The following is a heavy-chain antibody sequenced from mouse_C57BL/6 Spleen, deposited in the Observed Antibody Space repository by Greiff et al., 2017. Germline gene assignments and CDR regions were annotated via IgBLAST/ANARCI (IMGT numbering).Heavy chain of an antibody. J-gene: IGHJ1*03. D-gene: IGHD1-1*01. Sequence: VQLQQSGPELVKPGASVKISCKASGYSFTDYNMNWVKQSNGKSLEWIGVINPNYGTTSYNQKFKGKATLTVDQSSSTAYMQLNSLTSEDSAVYYCASHYYGSSSGYFDVWGTGTTVTVSS. CDR3: ASHYYGSSSGYFDV. CDR2: INPNYGTT. CDR1: GYSFTDYN. V-gene: IGHV1-39*01.